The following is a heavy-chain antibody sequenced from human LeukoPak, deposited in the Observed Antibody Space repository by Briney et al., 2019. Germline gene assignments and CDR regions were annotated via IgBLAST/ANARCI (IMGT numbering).Heavy chain of an antibody. Sequence: PGGSLRLSCSASGFTFSSYGIHWVRQAPGKGLEYVSTITSHGGSAYYADSVKGRFTISRHNSKNTLYLQMNSLRAEDTAVYYCARAPEWLIFDYWGQGTLVTVSS. J-gene: IGHJ4*02. D-gene: IGHD6-19*01. CDR1: GFTFSSYG. CDR2: ITSHGGSA. CDR3: ARAPEWLIFDY. V-gene: IGHV3-64*04.